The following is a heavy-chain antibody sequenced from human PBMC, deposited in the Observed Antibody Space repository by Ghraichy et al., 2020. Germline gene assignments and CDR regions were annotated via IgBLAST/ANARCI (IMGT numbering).Heavy chain of an antibody. Sequence: SETLSLTCAVYGGSFSGYYWSWIRQPPGKGLEWIGEINHSGSTNYNPSLKSRVTISVDTSKNQFSLKLSSVTAADTAVYYCARGRGYWGQGTLVTVSS. CDR1: GGSFSGYY. J-gene: IGHJ4*02. D-gene: IGHD1-26*01. CDR3: ARGRGY. CDR2: INHSGST. V-gene: IGHV4-34*01.